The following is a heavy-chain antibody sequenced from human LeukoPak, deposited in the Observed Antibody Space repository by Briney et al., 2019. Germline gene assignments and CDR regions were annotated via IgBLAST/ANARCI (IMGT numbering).Heavy chain of an antibody. CDR1: GVSFSAYS. J-gene: IGHJ4*02. CDR2: IISGGGV. CDR3: ARLRCGHTDVICYNY. Sequence: PSETLSLTCAVKGVSFSAYSWSWIRQSPGRGLEWIGAIISGGGVIYNPSLESRATISGDTSENQFSLSLTSVTDADTAAYYCARLRCGHTDVICYNYWGLGTLVTVSS. V-gene: IGHV4-34*12. D-gene: IGHD2-21*01.